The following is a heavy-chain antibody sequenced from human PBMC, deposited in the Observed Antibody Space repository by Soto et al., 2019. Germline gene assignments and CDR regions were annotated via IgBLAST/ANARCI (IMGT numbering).Heavy chain of an antibody. CDR3: ARGVAAAGMGY. CDR2: IYHSGST. J-gene: IGHJ4*02. D-gene: IGHD6-13*01. CDR1: GGSISSSNW. Sequence: QVQLQESGPGLVKPSGTLSLTCAVSGGSISSSNWWSWVRQPPGKGLEWIGEIYHSGSTNYNPSLTSRGTLSVDQAQNQFSLKLSSVTAADTAVYYCARGVAAAGMGYWGQGTLVTVSS. V-gene: IGHV4-4*02.